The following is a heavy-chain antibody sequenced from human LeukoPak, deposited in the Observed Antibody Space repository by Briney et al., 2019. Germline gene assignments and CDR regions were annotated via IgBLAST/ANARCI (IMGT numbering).Heavy chain of an antibody. CDR1: GGTFSSYA. CDR3: AREPPESYYFDN. V-gene: IGHV1-69*04. Sequence: SVKVSCKASGGTFSSYAISWVRQAPGQGLEWMGRIIPILGIANYAQKFQGRVTVTRDMSTSTVYMELNNLRSEDTAVYYCAREPPESYYFDNWGQGTLVTVSS. J-gene: IGHJ4*02. CDR2: IIPILGIA.